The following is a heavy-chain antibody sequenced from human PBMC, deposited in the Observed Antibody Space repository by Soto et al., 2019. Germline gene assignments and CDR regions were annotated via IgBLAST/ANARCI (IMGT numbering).Heavy chain of an antibody. D-gene: IGHD3-10*01. Sequence: EVQLLESGGGLVQPGGSLRLSCAASGFTFSNYAMNWVRQAPGKGLEWVSGISGTGGSTDYAESVKGRFTISRDNSKNTLIPQMHRLRVEDSALYYLAKGPAFSASGSRFFDYWGQGSLLTVSS. CDR1: GFTFSNYA. CDR3: AKGPAFSASGSRFFDY. J-gene: IGHJ4*02. V-gene: IGHV3-23*01. CDR2: ISGTGGST.